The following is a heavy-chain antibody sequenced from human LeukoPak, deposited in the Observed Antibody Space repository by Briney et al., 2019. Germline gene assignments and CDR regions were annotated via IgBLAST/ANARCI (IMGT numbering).Heavy chain of an antibody. CDR1: GYSFTSYW. Sequence: GESLKISCKGSGYSFTSYWIGWVRQMPGKGLEWMGIIYPGGSDTRYSPSFQGQFTISADKSISTAYLQWSSLRASDTAVYYCARLGGGIAAAGNFHYWGQGTLVTVSS. V-gene: IGHV5-51*01. CDR3: ARLGGGIAAAGNFHY. J-gene: IGHJ4*02. D-gene: IGHD6-25*01. CDR2: IYPGGSDT.